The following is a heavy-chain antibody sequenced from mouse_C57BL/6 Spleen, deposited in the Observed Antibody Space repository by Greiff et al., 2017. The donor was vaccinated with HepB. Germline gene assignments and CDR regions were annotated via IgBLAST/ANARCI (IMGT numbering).Heavy chain of an antibody. CDR3: ARSSTGTHFDY. CDR2: INPNNGGT. Sequence: EVQLQQSGPELVKPGASVKISCKASGYTFTDYYMNLVKQSHGKSLEWIGDINPNNGGTSYNQKFKGKATLTVDKSSSTAYMELRSLTSEDSAVYYCARSSTGTHFDYWGQGTTLTVSS. V-gene: IGHV1-26*01. CDR1: GYTFTDYY. J-gene: IGHJ2*01. D-gene: IGHD4-1*02.